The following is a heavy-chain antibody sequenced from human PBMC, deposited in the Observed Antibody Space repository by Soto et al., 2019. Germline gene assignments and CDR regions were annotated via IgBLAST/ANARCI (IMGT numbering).Heavy chain of an antibody. J-gene: IGHJ6*02. Sequence: QVQLQESGPGLVKPSGTLSLTCAVSGGSISSSNWWSWVRQPPGKGLEWIGEIYHSGSTNYNPSLKSRGTISVDKSTNQFSLKLSSVTAADTAVYYCARGIVVVPAAPADAYYYYYGMDVWGQGTTVTVSS. CDR1: GGSISSSNW. D-gene: IGHD2-2*01. V-gene: IGHV4-4*02. CDR3: ARGIVVVPAAPADAYYYYYGMDV. CDR2: IYHSGST.